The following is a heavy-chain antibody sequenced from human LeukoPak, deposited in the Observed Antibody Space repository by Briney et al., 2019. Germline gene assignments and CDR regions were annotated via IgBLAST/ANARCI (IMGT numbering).Heavy chain of an antibody. D-gene: IGHD1-1*01. CDR2: IYYSGST. CDR3: ARLGGTQKGYAFDI. Sequence: SETLSLTCTVSGGSISSYYWSWIRQPPGKGLEWIGYIYYSGSTNYNPSLKSRVTISVDTSKNQFSLKLSSVTAADTAVYYCARLGGTQKGYAFDIWGQGTMVTVSS. V-gene: IGHV4-59*12. J-gene: IGHJ3*02. CDR1: GGSISSYY.